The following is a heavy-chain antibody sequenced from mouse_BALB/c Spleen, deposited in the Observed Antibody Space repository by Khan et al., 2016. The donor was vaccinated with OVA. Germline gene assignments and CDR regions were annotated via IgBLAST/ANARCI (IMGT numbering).Heavy chain of an antibody. CDR2: ISCYNGST. CDR3: ARGDYYGSSSFAY. D-gene: IGHD1-1*01. V-gene: IGHV1S34*01. CDR1: GYSFTGYY. Sequence: LVKTGASVKISCKASGYSFTGYYMHWVKQSHGKSLEWIGYISCYNGSTTYNQKFKGKATFTVDTSSSTVYMKFNSLTSEDSAVYDGARGDYYGSSSFAYWGQGTLVTVSA. J-gene: IGHJ3*01.